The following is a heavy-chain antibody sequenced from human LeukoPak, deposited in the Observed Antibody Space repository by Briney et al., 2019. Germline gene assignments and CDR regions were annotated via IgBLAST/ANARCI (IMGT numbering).Heavy chain of an antibody. J-gene: IGHJ4*02. D-gene: IGHD2-2*02. CDR1: GEPFNGYY. V-gene: IGHV4-34*01. CDR3: ASRYFCSSTSCYTFDY. Sequence: SETLSLTCAVYGEPFNGYYWNWIRQSPGKGLEWIGEINHSGSTNCNPSLKSRVTISVDTSKNQFSLKLNSVTAADTAVYYCASRYFCSSTSCYTFDYWGQGTLVTVSS. CDR2: INHSGST.